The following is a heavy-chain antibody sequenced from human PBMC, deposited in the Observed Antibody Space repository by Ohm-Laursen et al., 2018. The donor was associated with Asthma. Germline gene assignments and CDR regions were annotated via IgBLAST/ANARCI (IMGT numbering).Heavy chain of an antibody. CDR1: GFTFRSYA. CDR2: GGSYYDGGLK. CDR3: AKAGSSGLIFYYGMDV. J-gene: IGHJ6*02. D-gene: IGHD6-6*01. Sequence: SLRLSCTASGFTFRSYAMHWVRQAPGKGLEWVAVGGSYYDGGLKYYADSVNGRFTVSRDDSKNTLYLQMNSLRAEDTALYYCAKAGSSGLIFYYGMDVWGQGTTVTVSS. V-gene: IGHV3-30-3*01.